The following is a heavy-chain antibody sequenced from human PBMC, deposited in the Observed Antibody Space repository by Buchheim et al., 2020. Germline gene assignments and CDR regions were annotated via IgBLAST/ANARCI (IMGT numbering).Heavy chain of an antibody. Sequence: QVQLVESGGGVVQPGRSLRLSCAASGFTFSSYAMHWVRQAPGKGLEWVAVISYDGSNKYYADSVKGRFTISRDNSKNTLYLQMNSLRAEDTAVYYCARAAGSYWYFDLWGRGTL. D-gene: IGHD1-26*01. CDR1: GFTFSSYA. V-gene: IGHV3-30-3*01. CDR3: ARAAGSYWYFDL. CDR2: ISYDGSNK. J-gene: IGHJ2*01.